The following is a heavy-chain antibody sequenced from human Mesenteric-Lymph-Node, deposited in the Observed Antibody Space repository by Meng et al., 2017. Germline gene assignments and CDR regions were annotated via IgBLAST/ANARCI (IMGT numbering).Heavy chain of an antibody. CDR1: GFTFHNDW. V-gene: IGHV3-15*01. CDR2: IKTKTDGGTT. CDR3: TTIVHY. Sequence: EVQLVESGGGWVKPGESLRLSCAVSGFTFHNDWMHWVRQPPGKGLEWVGRIKTKTDGGTTDYAAPVKGRFTISRDDSTNTLYLEMNSLKAEDTAVYYCTTIVHYWGQGTLVTVSS. J-gene: IGHJ4*02. D-gene: IGHD2-15*01.